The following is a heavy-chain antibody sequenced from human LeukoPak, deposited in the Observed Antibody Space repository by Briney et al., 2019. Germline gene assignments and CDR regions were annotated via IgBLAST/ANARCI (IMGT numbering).Heavy chain of an antibody. Sequence: SETLSLTCAVYGGSFSGYYWSWIRQPPGKGLEWIGEINHSGSTNYNPSLKSRVTISVDTSKNQFSLKPSSVTAADTAVYYCARVYSSSSLYYYYYMDVWGKGTTVTVSS. V-gene: IGHV4-34*01. CDR3: ARVYSSSSLYYYYYMDV. D-gene: IGHD6-6*01. CDR1: GGSFSGYY. J-gene: IGHJ6*03. CDR2: INHSGST.